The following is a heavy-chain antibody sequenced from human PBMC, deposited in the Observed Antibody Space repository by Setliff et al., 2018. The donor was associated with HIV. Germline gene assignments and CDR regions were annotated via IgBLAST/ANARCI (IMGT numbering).Heavy chain of an antibody. V-gene: IGHV1-46*01. CDR3: ARDITLPYSSSSYGAFDI. Sequence: ASVKVSCKASGYIFIDYYIHWVRQAPGQGLEWMGVVNPSGGATMYAEKFQDRVTMTRDTSTSTVYMELSSLRSEDTAVYYCARDITLPYSSSSYGAFDIWGQGTMVTVSS. CDR2: VNPSGGAT. J-gene: IGHJ3*02. CDR1: GYIFIDYY. D-gene: IGHD6-6*01.